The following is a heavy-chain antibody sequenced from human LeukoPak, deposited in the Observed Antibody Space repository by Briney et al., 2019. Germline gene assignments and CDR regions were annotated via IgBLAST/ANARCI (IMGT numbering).Heavy chain of an antibody. Sequence: GGSLRLSCAASGFTFSSYAMCWVRQAPGKGLEWVSGISGSGDNTYYADSVKGRFTISRGNSKNTLYVQVNSLGTEDTAAYYCAKGSYYDSSGSFYFDYWGQGTLVTVSS. J-gene: IGHJ4*02. CDR2: ISGSGDNT. CDR3: AKGSYYDSSGSFYFDY. V-gene: IGHV3-23*01. CDR1: GFTFSSYA. D-gene: IGHD3-22*01.